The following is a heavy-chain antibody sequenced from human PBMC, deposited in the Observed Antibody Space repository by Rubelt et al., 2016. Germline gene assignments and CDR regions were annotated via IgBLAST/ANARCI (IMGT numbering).Heavy chain of an antibody. V-gene: IGHV4-34*01. CDR3: AGGSFMAVADY. D-gene: IGHD6-19*01. J-gene: IGHJ4*02. CDR1: GGSFSGYY. Sequence: QVQLQQWGAGLLKPSETLSLTCAVYGGSFSGYYWSWIRQPPGKGLEWIGEINHSGSTNYNPSLKSRVTISVDTSKNQFSRKLRSVTAADTAVYYCAGGSFMAVADYGGQGTLVTVSS. CDR2: INHSGST.